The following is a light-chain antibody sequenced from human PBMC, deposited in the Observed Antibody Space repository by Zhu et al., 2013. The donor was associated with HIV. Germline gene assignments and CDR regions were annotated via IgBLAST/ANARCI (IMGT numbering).Light chain of an antibody. CDR3: LQHNTYPRT. CDR1: QGIRSD. V-gene: IGKV1-17*02. J-gene: IGKJ1*01. Sequence: DIQMTQSPSSLSASVGDRVTITCRASQGIRSDLAWFQHTPGKAPKRLIFAASALESGVPLRFSGSGSGTDFTLTIADLQPEDFATYYCLQHNTYPRTFGQGPRW. CDR2: AAS.